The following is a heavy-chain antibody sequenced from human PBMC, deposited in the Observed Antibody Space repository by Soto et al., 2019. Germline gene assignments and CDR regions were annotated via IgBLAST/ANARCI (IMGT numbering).Heavy chain of an antibody. V-gene: IGHV3-64*01. Sequence: GGSLRLSCATSGFTFSTYAMHWVRQAPGKGLEYVSAISSNGRSTYYANSVKGRFTISRDNSKNTLYLQMDSLRAEDMAVYYCARDRCTNGVCYAPSDYGGQGTLVTVSS. CDR1: GFTFSTYA. CDR3: ARDRCTNGVCYAPSDY. D-gene: IGHD2-8*01. CDR2: ISSNGRST. J-gene: IGHJ4*02.